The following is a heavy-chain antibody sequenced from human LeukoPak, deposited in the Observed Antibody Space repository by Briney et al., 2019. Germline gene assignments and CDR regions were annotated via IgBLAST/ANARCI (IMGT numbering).Heavy chain of an antibody. CDR3: ARVPSVIDAFDI. D-gene: IGHD2-21*01. CDR2: IYYTGST. V-gene: IGHV4-31*03. CDR1: GGSISSGGYY. J-gene: IGHJ3*02. Sequence: SQTLSLTCTVSGGSISSGGYYWSWIRQHPGKGLEWIAYIYYTGSTYYNPSLKGRLTISVDTSKNHFSLRLSSMTAADTAVYYCARVPSVIDAFDIWGQGKMVTVSS.